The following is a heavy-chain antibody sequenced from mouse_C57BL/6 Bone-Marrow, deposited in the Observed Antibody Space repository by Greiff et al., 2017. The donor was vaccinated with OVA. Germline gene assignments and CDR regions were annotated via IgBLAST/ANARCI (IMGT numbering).Heavy chain of an antibody. CDR3: ARVPLRYAMDD. V-gene: IGHV5-4*03. Sequence: EVNLVESGGGLVKPGGSLKLSCAASGFTFSSYAMSWVRQTPEKRLEWVATISDGGSYTYYPDNVKGRFTLSRDNAKNNLYLQMSHLKSEDTAMYYCARVPLRYAMDDWGKGTSVTVSS. CDR2: ISDGGSYT. J-gene: IGHJ4*01. CDR1: GFTFSSYA.